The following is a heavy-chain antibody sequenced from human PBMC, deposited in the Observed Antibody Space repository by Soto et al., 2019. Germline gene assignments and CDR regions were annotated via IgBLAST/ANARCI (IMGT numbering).Heavy chain of an antibody. CDR2: IIPIFGTA. D-gene: IGHD3-10*01. V-gene: IGHV1-69*06. CDR3: ARVGKGSRYYYYYGMDV. CDR1: GGTFSSYA. Sequence: GASVKVSCKASGGTFSSYAISWVRQAPGQGLEWMGGIIPIFGTANYAQKFQGRVTITADKSTSTAYMELSSLRSEGTAVYYCARVGKGSRYYYYYGMDVWGQGTTVTVSS. J-gene: IGHJ6*02.